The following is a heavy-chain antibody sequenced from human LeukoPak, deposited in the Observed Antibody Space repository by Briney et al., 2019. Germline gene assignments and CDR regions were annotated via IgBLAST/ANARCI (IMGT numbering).Heavy chain of an antibody. CDR1: GFTFSSYS. D-gene: IGHD6-25*01. CDR2: ISSSSSHI. CDR3: ATANPAAEHDY. J-gene: IGHJ4*02. V-gene: IGHV3-21*01. Sequence: GGSLRLSCAASGFTFSSYSMIWVRQAPGKGLEWVSSISSSSSHIYYADSVKGRFTISRDNSKNTLYLQMGSLRAEDMAVYYCATANPAAEHDYWGQGTLVTVFS.